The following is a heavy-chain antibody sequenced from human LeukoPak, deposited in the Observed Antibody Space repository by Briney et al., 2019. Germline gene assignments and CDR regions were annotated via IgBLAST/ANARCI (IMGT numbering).Heavy chain of an antibody. Sequence: GGSLRLSCAAPGFTFDNSVIYWVRQAPGKGLEWVSGMTWNSGSLGYVDSVKGRLIISRDGAKNSLSLQMNSPRAEDTAFYYCAKGGDYGDYFDYWGQGTLVTVSS. CDR3: AKGGDYGDYFDY. D-gene: IGHD4-17*01. V-gene: IGHV3-9*01. CDR1: GFTFDNSV. CDR2: MTWNSGSL. J-gene: IGHJ4*02.